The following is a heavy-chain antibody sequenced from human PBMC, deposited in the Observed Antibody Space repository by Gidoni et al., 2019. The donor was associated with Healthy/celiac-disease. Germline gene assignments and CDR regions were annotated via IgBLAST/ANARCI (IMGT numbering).Heavy chain of an antibody. CDR3: ARDPGIAAAGNDLDFDY. V-gene: IGHV3-21*01. J-gene: IGHJ4*02. CDR1: GFTVSSDS. CDR2: ISSSTSYI. Sequence: EVQLVESGGGLVTPGGSLSLSCADSGFTVSSDSMNWVRQAPGTGLEWVSSISSSTSYICYADSVKARFTISRDNAKNSLYLQMTSLRAENTAVYYCARDPGIAAAGNDLDFDYWGQGTLVTVSS. D-gene: IGHD6-13*01.